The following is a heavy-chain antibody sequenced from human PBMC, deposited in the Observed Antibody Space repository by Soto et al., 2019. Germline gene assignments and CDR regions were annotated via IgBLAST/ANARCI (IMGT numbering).Heavy chain of an antibody. CDR1: GFSLSTTGVG. V-gene: IGHV2-5*02. J-gene: IGHJ5*02. CDR3: AQSLRDYGLGGERPNDFDP. D-gene: IGHD3-10*01. Sequence: QITLKESGPTLVRPTQTLTLTCTFSGFSLSTTGVGVGWIRQPPGKALEWLALIYWDDDKRYSPSLKSRLTINKNTSKNEVILTRTNMDPVDTATYYCAQSLRDYGLGGERPNDFDPWGQGTRVTVSS. CDR2: IYWDDDK.